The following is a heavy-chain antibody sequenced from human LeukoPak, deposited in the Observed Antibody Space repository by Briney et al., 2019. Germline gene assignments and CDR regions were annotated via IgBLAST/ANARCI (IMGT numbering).Heavy chain of an antibody. CDR1: GGSISSSSYY. V-gene: IGHV4-39*01. CDR3: AVVMDAVDY. CDR2: IYYSGST. J-gene: IGHJ4*02. Sequence: SETLSLTCTVSGGSISSSSYYWGWIRQPPGKGLEWIGSIYYSGSTYYNPSLKSRVTISVDTSKNQFSLKLSSVTAADTAVYYCAVVMDAVDYWGQGTLVTVSS. D-gene: IGHD3-22*01.